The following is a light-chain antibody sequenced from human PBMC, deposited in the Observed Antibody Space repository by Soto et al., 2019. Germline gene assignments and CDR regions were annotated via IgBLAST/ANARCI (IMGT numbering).Light chain of an antibody. J-gene: IGKJ5*01. V-gene: IGKV3D-20*02. Sequence: EIVLTQSPGTLSLSPGERATLSCRASHSVTSDYLAWYQQKPGQAPRLLIYGATKRATGIPDRFSGSGSGTDFTLTISRLEPEDFALYYCQQRSNCPPITVGQQTRLEIK. CDR1: HSVTSDY. CDR2: GAT. CDR3: QQRSNCPPIT.